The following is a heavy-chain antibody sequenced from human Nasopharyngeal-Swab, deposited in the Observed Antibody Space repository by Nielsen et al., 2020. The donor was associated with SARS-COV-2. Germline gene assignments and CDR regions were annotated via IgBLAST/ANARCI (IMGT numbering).Heavy chain of an antibody. CDR3: ARRGRCSGSSCDMDV. J-gene: IGHJ6*02. D-gene: IGHD2-2*01. CDR2: INPGSGGT. CDR1: GYTFNNYY. Sequence: ASVKVSCKASGYTFNNYYIHWVRQAPGQGLEWMGMINPGSGGTTYAQKFQGRVTMTRDTSTSTVFMDLSSLRSEGKAVYYCARRGRCSGSSCDMDVWGQGTTVTVSS. V-gene: IGHV1-46*02.